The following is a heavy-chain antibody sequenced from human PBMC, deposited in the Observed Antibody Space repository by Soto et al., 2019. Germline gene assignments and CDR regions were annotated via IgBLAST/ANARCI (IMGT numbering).Heavy chain of an antibody. J-gene: IGHJ4*02. V-gene: IGHV4-30-2*01. CDR1: EDSITSRGYS. D-gene: IGHD3-10*01. CDR2: IYHSGST. CDR3: ARDPGV. Sequence: TLSLNRPVSEDSITSRGYSWSRIRQPPGKGLEWIGYIYHSGSTYYNPSLKSRVTISVDRSKNQFSLNLSSVTAADTAVYYCARDPGVWGQGTQVTVSS.